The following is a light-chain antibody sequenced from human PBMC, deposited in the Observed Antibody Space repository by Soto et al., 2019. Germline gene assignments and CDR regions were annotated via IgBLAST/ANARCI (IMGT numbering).Light chain of an antibody. CDR1: QTASSSH. J-gene: IGKJ5*01. Sequence: EIVLTQSPGALSLSPGERATLSCRASQTASSSHLAWYQQKPGQAPRLLIYDASSRATGISDRFSGSGSGTDFTLTISRLEPEDFAVYYCKQYKEWPPFTFGQGTRLEIK. CDR2: DAS. CDR3: KQYKEWPPFT. V-gene: IGKV3D-20*02.